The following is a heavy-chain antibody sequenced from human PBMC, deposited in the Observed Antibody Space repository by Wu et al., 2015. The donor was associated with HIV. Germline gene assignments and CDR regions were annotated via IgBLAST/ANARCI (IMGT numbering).Heavy chain of an antibody. CDR3: ARDLGDDFAVRGFYWYMDV. V-gene: IGHV1-2*02. CDR2: IRPDSGAT. Sequence: QVQLVQSGAEVTKPGASVRVSCQTSGYTFTAHYIHWVRQAPGQGLEWMGWIRPDSGATNYAERFEDRVTMTRDASISTAYMQLRRLRSDDTAVYFCARDLGDDFAVRGFYWYMDVWAEGPRSPSP. CDR1: GYTFTAHY. J-gene: IGHJ6*03. D-gene: IGHD2-21*01.